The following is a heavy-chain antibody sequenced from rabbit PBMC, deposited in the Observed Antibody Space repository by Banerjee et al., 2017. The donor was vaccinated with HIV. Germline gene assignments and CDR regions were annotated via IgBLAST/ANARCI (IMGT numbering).Heavy chain of an antibody. CDR1: GFSFSSSYY. J-gene: IGHJ6*01. CDR2: IDTGSDST. V-gene: IGHV1S45*01. D-gene: IGHD8-1*01. Sequence: QEQVVESGGGLVQPEGSLTLTCTASGFSFSSSYYMCWVRQAPGKGLEWIGCIDTGSDSTYYATWAKGRFTISKLSTTVTLQMTSLTAADTATYFCARPYSSYSYAINLWGQGTLVTDS. CDR3: ARPYSSYSYAINL.